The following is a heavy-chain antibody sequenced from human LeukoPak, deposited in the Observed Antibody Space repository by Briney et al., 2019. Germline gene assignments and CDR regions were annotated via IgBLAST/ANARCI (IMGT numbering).Heavy chain of an antibody. CDR2: ISSRGSAI. CDR3: ARGYYDSSGYSDAFDI. V-gene: IGHV3-48*03. D-gene: IGHD3-22*01. Sequence: LAGGSLRLSCAASGFTLSNYEMNWVRQAPGKGLEWVSYISSRGSAIYYADSVKGRFTISRDNAKNSLYLQMNSLRAEDTAVYYCARGYYDSSGYSDAFDIWGQGTMVTVSS. CDR1: GFTLSNYE. J-gene: IGHJ3*02.